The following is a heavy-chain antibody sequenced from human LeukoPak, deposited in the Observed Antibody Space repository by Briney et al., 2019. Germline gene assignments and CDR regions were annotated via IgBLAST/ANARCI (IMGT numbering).Heavy chain of an antibody. D-gene: IGHD3-10*01. CDR2: ISSSGSTI. CDR3: AFGRNWFDP. V-gene: IGHV3-48*03. J-gene: IGHJ5*02. CDR1: GFTFSSYE. Sequence: PGGSLRLSCAASGFTFSSYEMNWVRQAPGKGLEWVSYISSSGSTIYYADSVKGRLTISRDNAKNSLYLQMNSLRAEDTAVYYCAFGRNWFDPWGQGTLITVSS.